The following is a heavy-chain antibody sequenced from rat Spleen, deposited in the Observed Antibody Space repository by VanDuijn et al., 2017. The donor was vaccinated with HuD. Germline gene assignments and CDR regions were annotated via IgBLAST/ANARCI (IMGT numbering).Heavy chain of an antibody. J-gene: IGHJ2*01. V-gene: IGHV5-29*01. CDR1: RFTFSDYY. CDR2: ISYDGTGT. Sequence: EVQLVESDGGLVQPGRSLKLSCAASRFTFSDYYMAWVRQAPTKGLEWVATISYDGTGTYYRDSVKGRFTISRDNAKSTLYLQMDSLRSEDTATYHCVRQDYGGYSHWGQGVMVTVSS. CDR3: VRQDYGGYSH. D-gene: IGHD1-11*01.